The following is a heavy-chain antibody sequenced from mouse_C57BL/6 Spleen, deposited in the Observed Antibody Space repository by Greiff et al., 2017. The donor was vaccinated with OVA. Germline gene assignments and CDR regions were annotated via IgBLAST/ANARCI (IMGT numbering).Heavy chain of an antibody. Sequence: QVQLKESGAELARPGASVKLSCKASGYTFTSYGISWVKQRTGQGLEWIGEIYPRSGNTYYNEKFKGKATLTADKSSSTAYMKLSSLTSEDSAVYFCARDGNYPEYWGQGTTLTVSS. J-gene: IGHJ2*01. CDR1: GYTFTSYG. CDR3: ARDGNYPEY. CDR2: IYPRSGNT. V-gene: IGHV1-81*01. D-gene: IGHD2-1*01.